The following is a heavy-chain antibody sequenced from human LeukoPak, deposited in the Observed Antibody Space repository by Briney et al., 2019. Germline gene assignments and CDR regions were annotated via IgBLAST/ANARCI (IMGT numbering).Heavy chain of an antibody. V-gene: IGHV4-4*07. D-gene: IGHD3-3*01. CDR2: IYTSGST. CDR3: ARDGGGRYDFWSGYYLDY. CDR1: GGSFSGYY. Sequence: SETLSLTCAVYGGSFSGYYWSWIRQPAGKGLEWIGRIYTSGSTNYNPSLKSRVTMSVDTSKNQVSLKLSSVTAADTAVYYCARDGGGRYDFWSGYYLDYWGQGTLVTVSS. J-gene: IGHJ4*02.